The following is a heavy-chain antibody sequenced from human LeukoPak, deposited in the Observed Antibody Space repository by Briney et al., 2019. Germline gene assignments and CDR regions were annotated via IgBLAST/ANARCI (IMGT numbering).Heavy chain of an antibody. Sequence: SVKVSCKASGYTFTRNALIWVRQAPGQGLEWMGGIIPIFGTANYAQKFQGRVTITADKSTSTAYMELSSLRAEDTAVYYCAKDRYYYDSSGYYYFDYWGQGTLVTVSS. CDR2: IIPIFGTA. J-gene: IGHJ4*02. CDR1: GYTFTRNA. D-gene: IGHD3-22*01. CDR3: AKDRYYYDSSGYYYFDY. V-gene: IGHV1-69*06.